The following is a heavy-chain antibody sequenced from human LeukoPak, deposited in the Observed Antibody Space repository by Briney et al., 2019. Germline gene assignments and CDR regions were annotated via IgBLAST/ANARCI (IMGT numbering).Heavy chain of an antibody. D-gene: IGHD3-10*01. CDR3: ARGFVSYYYGSGSYEGPDY. V-gene: IGHV4-34*01. CDR1: GGSFSGYY. CDR2: INHSGST. J-gene: IGHJ4*02. Sequence: SETLSLTCAVYGGSFSGYYWSWIRQPPGKGLEWIGEINHSGSTNYNPSLKSRVTISVDTSKNQFSLKLSSVTAADTAVYYCARGFVSYYYGSGSYEGPDYWGKGTLVTVSS.